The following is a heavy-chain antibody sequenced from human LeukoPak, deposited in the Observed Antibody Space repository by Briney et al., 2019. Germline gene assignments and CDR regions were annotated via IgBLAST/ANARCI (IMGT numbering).Heavy chain of an antibody. CDR1: GFTFSSYA. J-gene: IGHJ4*02. CDR2: ISGSGGST. CDR3: AKDGGLWISAHWGDS. D-gene: IGHD2-2*03. Sequence: GGSLRLSCAASGFTFSSYAMSWVRQAPGKGLEWVSAISGSGGSTYYADSVQGRFTVSRDDSKNTLYLQMNSLRAEDTAVYYCAKDGGLWISAHWGDSWGRGTLVTVSS. V-gene: IGHV3-23*01.